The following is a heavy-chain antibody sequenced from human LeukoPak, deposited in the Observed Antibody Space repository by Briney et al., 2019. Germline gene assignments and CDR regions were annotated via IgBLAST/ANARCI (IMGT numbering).Heavy chain of an antibody. Sequence: PGGSLRLSCAASGFIFSSDWVVWVRQAPGKGLEWVANIKPDGGEKYYVDSVQGRFTVSRDNAKNSLYLQMNSLRAEDTAVYFCVRYYTRQSWYFDLWGRGTLVTVSS. D-gene: IGHD3-10*01. CDR2: IKPDGGEK. J-gene: IGHJ2*01. CDR3: VRYYTRQSWYFDL. CDR1: GFIFSSDW. V-gene: IGHV3-7*01.